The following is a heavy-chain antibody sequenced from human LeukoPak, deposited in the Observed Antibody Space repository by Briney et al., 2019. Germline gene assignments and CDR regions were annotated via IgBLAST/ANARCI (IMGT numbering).Heavy chain of an antibody. CDR3: ARHPLGTFGGGTIYYGMDV. J-gene: IGHJ6*02. CDR2: IYPGDSDT. D-gene: IGHD3-16*01. CDR1: GYSFTSYW. Sequence: GESLKISCKGSGYSFTSYWIGWVRQMPGKGLEWRGIIYPGDSDTRYSPSFQGEVTISADKSVSTAYLQWSSLKASDTAMYYCARHPLGTFGGGTIYYGMDVWGQGTTVTVSS. V-gene: IGHV5-51*01.